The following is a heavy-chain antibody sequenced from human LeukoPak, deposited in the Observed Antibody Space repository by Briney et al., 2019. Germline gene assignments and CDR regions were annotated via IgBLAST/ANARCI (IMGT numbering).Heavy chain of an antibody. CDR2: INHSGGT. CDR1: GGSFSGYY. CDR3: ASDDYGDLVNAFDI. V-gene: IGHV4-34*01. J-gene: IGHJ3*02. Sequence: SETLSLTCAVYGGSFSGYYWSWTRQPPGKGLEWIREINHSGGTNYNPSLKSRVTISLDTSKNHFSLKLTYVTAADTAVYYCASDDYGDLVNAFDIWGQGTMVTVSS. D-gene: IGHD4-17*01.